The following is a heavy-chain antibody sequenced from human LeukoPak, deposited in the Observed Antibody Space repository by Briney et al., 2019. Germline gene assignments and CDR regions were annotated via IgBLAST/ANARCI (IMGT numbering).Heavy chain of an antibody. D-gene: IGHD1-20*01. CDR3: AREFKQSNWNDGHWFDP. CDR1: GGSFRAYS. V-gene: IGHV1-69*04. Sequence: SVKVSCKASGGSFRAYSISWMRQAPGQGLEWMGRISPMFDIANYAQKFQGRVTITADTSTSTSYMELSSLRSEDTAIYYCAREFKQSNWNDGHWFDPWGQGTLVTVSS. J-gene: IGHJ5*02. CDR2: ISPMFDIA.